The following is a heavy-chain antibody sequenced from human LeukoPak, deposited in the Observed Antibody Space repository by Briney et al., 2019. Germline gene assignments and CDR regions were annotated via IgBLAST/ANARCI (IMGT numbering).Heavy chain of an antibody. J-gene: IGHJ2*01. D-gene: IGHD2-21*02. CDR1: GYTFISYG. CDR3: AKGLGVVTAQSEQPKPRYFDL. V-gene: IGHV1-18*01. Sequence: VASVKVSCKASGYTFISYGISWVRQAPGQALERMGWISDYNGNTNYAQNLQGRVTMTTDTSTSTAYMELRSLRSDDTAVYYCAKGLGVVTAQSEQPKPRYFDLWGRGTQVTVSS. CDR2: ISDYNGNT.